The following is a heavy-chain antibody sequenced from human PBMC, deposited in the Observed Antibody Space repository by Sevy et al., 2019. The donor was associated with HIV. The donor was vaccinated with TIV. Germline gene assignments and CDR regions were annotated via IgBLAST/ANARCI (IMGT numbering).Heavy chain of an antibody. CDR1: GYTFTGYY. Sequence: ASVKVSCKASGYTFTGYYMHWVRQAPGLGLEWMGWIKPNSGGTKYAQKFQGRVTMTRDTSISTAYMELSRLKSDDTAVYYCTRGPSGFSGSDLAYWGQGTLVTVSS. D-gene: IGHD3-22*01. J-gene: IGHJ4*02. CDR2: IKPNSGGT. CDR3: TRGPSGFSGSDLAY. V-gene: IGHV1-2*02.